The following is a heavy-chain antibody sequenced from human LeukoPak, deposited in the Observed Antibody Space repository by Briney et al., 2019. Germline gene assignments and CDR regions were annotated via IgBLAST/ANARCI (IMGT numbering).Heavy chain of an antibody. V-gene: IGHV3-21*01. CDR1: GFTFSSYS. D-gene: IGHD3-22*01. CDR3: ARDLTYYYDSSGYYYGGAFDY. CDR2: ISSSSYI. J-gene: IGHJ4*02. Sequence: PGGSLRLSCAASGFTFSSYSMNWVRQAPGKGLEWVSSISSSSYIYYADSVKGRFTISRDNAKNSLYLQMNSLRAEDTAVYYCARDLTYYYDSSGYYYGGAFDYWGQGTLVTVSS.